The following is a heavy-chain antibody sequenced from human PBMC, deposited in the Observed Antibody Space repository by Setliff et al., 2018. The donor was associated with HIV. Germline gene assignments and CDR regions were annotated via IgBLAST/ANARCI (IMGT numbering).Heavy chain of an antibody. Sequence: SVKVSCKASGGTFSVYGVSWLRQAPGQSLEWVGGIITMFGTVKYAQKFQGRVRITADEVTNIAYMELSGLRYDDTAVYYCGSDFSGWYYFDMWGQGTLVTVSS. CDR3: GSDFSGWYYFDM. CDR1: GGTFSVYG. V-gene: IGHV1-69*13. D-gene: IGHD6-19*01. J-gene: IGHJ4*02. CDR2: IITMFGTV.